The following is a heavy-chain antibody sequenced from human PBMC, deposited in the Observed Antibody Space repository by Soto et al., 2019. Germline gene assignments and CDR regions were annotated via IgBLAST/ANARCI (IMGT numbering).Heavy chain of an antibody. CDR2: INPNSGGT. V-gene: IGHV1-2*04. CDR3: ARALYYYMDV. Sequence: VSVKVSCKASGYSFTGYYMHWVRQAPGQGLEWMGWINPNSGGTNYAQKFQGWVTMTRDTSISTAYMELSRLRSDDTAVYYCARALYYYMDVWGKGTTVTVSS. J-gene: IGHJ6*03. CDR1: GYSFTGYY.